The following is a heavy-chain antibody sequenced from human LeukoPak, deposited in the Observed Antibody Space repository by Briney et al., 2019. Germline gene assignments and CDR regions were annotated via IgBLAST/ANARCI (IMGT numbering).Heavy chain of an antibody. J-gene: IGHJ4*02. CDR1: GFTFSDHY. D-gene: IGHD1-26*01. V-gene: IGHV3-72*01. CDR2: TRNKANSYTT. CDR3: ARAGYSGTYYGDY. Sequence: PGGSLRLSCAASGFTFSDHYIDWVRQAPGKGLEWVGRTRNKANSYTTEYAASVKGRFTISRDDSKNSLFLHMNSLRDDDTAVYYCARAGYSGTYYGDYWGQGTLVTVSS.